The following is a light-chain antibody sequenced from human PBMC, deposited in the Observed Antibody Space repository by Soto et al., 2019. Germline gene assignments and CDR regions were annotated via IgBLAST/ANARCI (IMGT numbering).Light chain of an antibody. Sequence: DIEMTQSPLSLSVTPGEPASISCRSSQSLLHSNGYNYLDWYLQKPGQSPQLLISSNSNRASGVPDRFSGSGSGTDFTLKISKVEAEDVGVDYCMQALQTPRTFGQGTKLEIK. V-gene: IGKV2-28*01. CDR1: QSLLHSNGYNY. CDR2: SNS. CDR3: MQALQTPRT. J-gene: IGKJ2*01.